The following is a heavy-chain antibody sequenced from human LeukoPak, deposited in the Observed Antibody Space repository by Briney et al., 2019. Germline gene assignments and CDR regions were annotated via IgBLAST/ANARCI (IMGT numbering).Heavy chain of an antibody. CDR2: IKSKTDGGTT. Sequence: GGSVRLSCAASGFTFSNAWMSWVRQAPGKGLEWVGRIKSKTDGGTTDYAAPVKGRFTISRDDSKNTLYLQMNSLKTEDTAVYYCTTDLEAYIVVVPAAHWGQGTLVTVSS. CDR1: GFTFSNAW. CDR3: TTDLEAYIVVVPAAH. D-gene: IGHD2-2*01. J-gene: IGHJ4*02. V-gene: IGHV3-15*01.